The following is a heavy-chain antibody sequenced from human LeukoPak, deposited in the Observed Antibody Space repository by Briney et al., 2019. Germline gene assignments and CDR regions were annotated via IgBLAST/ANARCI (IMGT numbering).Heavy chain of an antibody. V-gene: IGHV1-2*02. J-gene: IGHJ4*02. CDR3: ARSAYCGGDCYTIHFDY. CDR2: INPNSGGT. CDR1: GYTFTGYY. D-gene: IGHD2-21*02. Sequence: GASVKVSCKASGYTFTGYYMHWVRQAPGQGLEWMGWINPNSGGTNYTQKFQGRVTMTRDTSISTAYMELSRLRSDDTAVYYCARSAYCGGDCYTIHFDYWGQGTLVTVSS.